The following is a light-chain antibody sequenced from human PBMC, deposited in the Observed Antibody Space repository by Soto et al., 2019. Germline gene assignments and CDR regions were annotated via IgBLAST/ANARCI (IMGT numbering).Light chain of an antibody. CDR2: WAS. V-gene: IGKV4-1*01. CDR3: QQYYSTPLT. Sequence: DIVMTQSPDSLAVSLGERATINCKSSQSVLYSSNNKNYLAWYQQKPGQPPKLLIYWASTRESGVPDRFSGSGYGTDFTLTSSSLHAEDVAVYYCQQYYSTPLTFGGGTKVEIK. J-gene: IGKJ4*01. CDR1: QSVLYSSNNKNY.